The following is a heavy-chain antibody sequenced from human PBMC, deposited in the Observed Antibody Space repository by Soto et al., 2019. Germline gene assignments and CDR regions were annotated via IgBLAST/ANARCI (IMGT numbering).Heavy chain of an antibody. V-gene: IGHV3-48*03. CDR2: ISSSSSSI. Sequence: EVQLVQSGGGLVQPGGSLRLSCVASGFSFSNFEMNWVARVPGKGRGGISYISSSSSSIYYADFVEGRFTVSRDNAKSSLYLQMNSLRVEDTGTYYCARASYCTAGSCYSDSWGQGNLVTVSS. J-gene: IGHJ4*02. CDR3: ARASYCTAGSCYSDS. D-gene: IGHD2-8*02. CDR1: GFSFSNFE.